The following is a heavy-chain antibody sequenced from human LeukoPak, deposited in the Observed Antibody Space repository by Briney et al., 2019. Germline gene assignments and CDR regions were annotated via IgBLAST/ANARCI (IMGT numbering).Heavy chain of an antibody. J-gene: IGHJ4*02. V-gene: IGHV1-2*02. D-gene: IGHD6-6*01. CDR1: GYTFTDYH. Sequence: SVSVSCKASGYTFTDYHMHWVRQAPVQGLGWMVWIDPDSGDTNYAQKSQGRTTMTRDTSVSTAYMEVSRLTSDDTAVYYCAREYSSSSGRLYDYWGQGTLVTVSS. CDR3: AREYSSSSGRLYDY. CDR2: IDPDSGDT.